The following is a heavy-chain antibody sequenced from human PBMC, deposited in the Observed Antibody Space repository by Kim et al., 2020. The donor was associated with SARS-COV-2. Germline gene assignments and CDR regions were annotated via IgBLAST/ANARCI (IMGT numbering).Heavy chain of an antibody. Sequence: DSVKGRFTISRDNSKNTLYLQMNSLRAEDTAVYYCATDPDSYGYEFGFDYWGQGTLVTVSS. V-gene: IGHV3-30*02. CDR3: ATDPDSYGYEFGFDY. J-gene: IGHJ4*02. D-gene: IGHD5-18*01.